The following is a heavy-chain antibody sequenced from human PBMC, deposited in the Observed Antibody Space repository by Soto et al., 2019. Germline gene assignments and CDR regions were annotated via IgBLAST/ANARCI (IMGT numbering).Heavy chain of an antibody. CDR2: IYYSGST. J-gene: IGHJ3*02. V-gene: IGHV4-59*01. CDR1: GGSIGSYY. D-gene: IGHD5-12*01. Sequence: PSETLSLTCTVSGGSIGSYYWSWIRQPPGKGLEWIGYIYYSGSTNYNPSLKSRVTISVDTSKNQFSLKLSSVTAADTAVYYCAATSVDIVATVYDAFDIWGQGTMVTVSS. CDR3: AATSVDIVATVYDAFDI.